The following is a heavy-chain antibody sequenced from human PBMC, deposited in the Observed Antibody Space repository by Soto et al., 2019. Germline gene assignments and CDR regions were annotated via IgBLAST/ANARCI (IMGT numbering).Heavy chain of an antibody. CDR2: ISSSSSYI. Sequence: PGGSLRLSCVASGFTFSSYSMNWVRQAPGKGLEWVSSISSSSSYIYYADSVKGRFTISRDNAKNSLYLQMNSLRAEDTAVYYCARDQSYGDYSEYFQHWGQGTLVTVSS. CDR1: GFTFSSYS. CDR3: ARDQSYGDYSEYFQH. D-gene: IGHD4-17*01. V-gene: IGHV3-21*01. J-gene: IGHJ1*01.